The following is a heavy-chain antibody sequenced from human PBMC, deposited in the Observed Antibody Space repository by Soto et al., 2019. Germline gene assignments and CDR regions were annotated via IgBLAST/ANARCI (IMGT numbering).Heavy chain of an antibody. D-gene: IGHD6-13*01. CDR3: AREKQQLVQYYYYYMDV. Sequence: QVQLVQSGAEVKKPGASVQVSCKASGYTFTSYDINWVRQATGQGLEWMGWTNPNSGNTGYAQKFQGRVTMTRNTSISTAYMELSSLRSEDTAVYYCAREKQQLVQYYYYYMDVWGKGTTVTVSS. CDR2: TNPNSGNT. CDR1: GYTFTSYD. V-gene: IGHV1-8*01. J-gene: IGHJ6*03.